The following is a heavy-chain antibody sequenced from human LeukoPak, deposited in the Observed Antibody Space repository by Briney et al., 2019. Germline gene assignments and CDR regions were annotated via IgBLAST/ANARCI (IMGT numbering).Heavy chain of an antibody. D-gene: IGHD3-22*01. V-gene: IGHV3-23*01. CDR2: ITSSGDGT. CDR3: AKDRPNYYGSNGHYYRRDGDY. CDR1: GFTFDDCG. J-gene: IGHJ4*02. Sequence: GGSLRLSCAASGFTFDDCGMSWVRQAPGKGLQWVSSITSSGDGTYYADSVKGRFTISRDNSENMLYLQMNSLRVEDTAVYFCAKDRPNYYGSNGHYYRRDGDYWGQGTLVTVSS.